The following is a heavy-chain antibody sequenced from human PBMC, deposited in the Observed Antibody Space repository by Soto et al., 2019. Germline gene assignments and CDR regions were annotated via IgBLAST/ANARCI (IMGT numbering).Heavy chain of an antibody. Sequence: EEQLVESGGNLVKPGGSLRLSCAASGFTFTRFDMHWVRQASGEGLEWVSGIGTADDTYYADSVKGRFSISRDDAKNSLYLQMPNLRVGDTAVYYCARGYNWNYGLDVWGQGTTVTVSS. V-gene: IGHV3-13*01. CDR1: GFTFTRFD. CDR2: IGTADDT. CDR3: ARGYNWNYGLDV. D-gene: IGHD1-20*01. J-gene: IGHJ6*02.